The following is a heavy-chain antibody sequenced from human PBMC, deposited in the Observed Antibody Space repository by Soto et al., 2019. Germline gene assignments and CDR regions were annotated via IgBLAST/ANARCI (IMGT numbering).Heavy chain of an antibody. V-gene: IGHV3-30-3*01. CDR1: GFTFSSYA. CDR2: ISYDGSNK. J-gene: IGHJ4*02. Sequence: QVQLVESGGGEVQPGRSLRLSCAASGFTFSSYAMHWVRQAPGKGLEWVAVISYDGSNKYYADSVKGRFTISRDNSKNTLYLQMNSLRAEDTAVYYCARAGNYYDSSGYYSYFDYWGQGTLVTVSS. CDR3: ARAGNYYDSSGYYSYFDY. D-gene: IGHD3-22*01.